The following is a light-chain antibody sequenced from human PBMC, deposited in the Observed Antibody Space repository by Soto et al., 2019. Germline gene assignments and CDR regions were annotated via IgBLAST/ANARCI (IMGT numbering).Light chain of an antibody. Sequence: EIVMTQSPATLSVSPGERATLSCRASQSVSSNLAWYQQKPDQAPRLLIYGASTRATGIPARFSCSGSCTAFTLTITSLQSAEFAVYDCPEYNNWPETTCSGATKVDIK. V-gene: IGKV3-15*01. CDR3: PEYNNWPETT. J-gene: IGKJ4*01. CDR2: GAS. CDR1: QSVSSN.